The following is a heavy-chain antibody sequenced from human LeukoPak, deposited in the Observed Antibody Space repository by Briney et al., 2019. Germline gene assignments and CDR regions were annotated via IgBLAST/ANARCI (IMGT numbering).Heavy chain of an antibody. CDR1: GFTFSSFW. Sequence: PGGSLRLSCGASGFTFSSFWMHWVRQAPGKGLVWVSHINGDGSNTNYADSVKGRFTISRDNAKNTLFLQMDSLRAEDTAVYYCARGPLYYYDSSGWSSFYYWGQGILVTVSS. J-gene: IGHJ4*02. V-gene: IGHV3-74*01. CDR2: INGDGSNT. CDR3: ARGPLYYYDSSGWSSFYY. D-gene: IGHD3-22*01.